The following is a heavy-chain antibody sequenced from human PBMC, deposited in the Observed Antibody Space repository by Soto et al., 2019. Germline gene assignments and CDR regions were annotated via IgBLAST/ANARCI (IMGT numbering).Heavy chain of an antibody. D-gene: IGHD6-25*01. Sequence: EVQLVESGGGLVQPGGSLRLSCAASGFTVSSNYMSWVRQAPGKGPEWVSVTYSGGSTYYADSVKGRITISRDNSKNTLYLQMNSLRADDTAVYYCARAPSWTAGPFDYWGQGTMVTVSS. CDR1: GFTVSSNY. J-gene: IGHJ4*02. CDR2: TYSGGST. V-gene: IGHV3-66*01. CDR3: ARAPSWTAGPFDY.